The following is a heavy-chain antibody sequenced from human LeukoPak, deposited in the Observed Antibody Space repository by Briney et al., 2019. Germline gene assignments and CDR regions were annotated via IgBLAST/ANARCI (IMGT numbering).Heavy chain of an antibody. CDR2: ISSSGST. CDR3: ARTSDYNWFDP. J-gene: IGHJ5*02. D-gene: IGHD3-3*01. Sequence: SETLSLTCTVSGDSISSGDYYWSWIRQPAGKGLEWIGRISSSGSTNYNPSLKSRVTISVDTSKNQFSLKLSSVTAADTAVYYCARTSDYNWFDPWGQGTLVTVSS. V-gene: IGHV4-61*02. CDR1: GDSISSGDYY.